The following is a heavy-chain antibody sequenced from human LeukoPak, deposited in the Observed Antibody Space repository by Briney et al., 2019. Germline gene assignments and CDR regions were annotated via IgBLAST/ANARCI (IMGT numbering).Heavy chain of an antibody. CDR2: INHSGST. J-gene: IGHJ1*01. V-gene: IGHV4-34*01. CDR1: GGSFSGYY. D-gene: IGHD3-10*01. Sequence: SETLSLTCAVYGGSFSGYYWSWIRQPPGKGLEWIGEINHSGSTNYSPSLKSRVTISVDTSKNQFSLKLSSVTAADTAVYYCARGGFFYYGSGSKGFQHWGQGTLVTVSS. CDR3: ARGGFFYYGSGSKGFQH.